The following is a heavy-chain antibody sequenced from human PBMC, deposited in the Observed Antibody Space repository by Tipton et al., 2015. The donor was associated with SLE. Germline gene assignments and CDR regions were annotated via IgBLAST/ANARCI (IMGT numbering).Heavy chain of an antibody. CDR2: VYPSDSDT. CDR1: GYSFTNYW. Sequence: VQLVQSGTEVKKPGESLKISCKGSGYSFTNYWIGWVRQMPGKGLQWIGIVYPSDSDTRYSPSFQGQVTVSVDRSITTAYLEWNSLKASDTAMYYCARPMGVDCGDNCYLLDALDIWGQGTMVTVSA. V-gene: IGHV5-51*03. J-gene: IGHJ3*02. D-gene: IGHD2-21*02. CDR3: ARPMGVDCGDNCYLLDALDI.